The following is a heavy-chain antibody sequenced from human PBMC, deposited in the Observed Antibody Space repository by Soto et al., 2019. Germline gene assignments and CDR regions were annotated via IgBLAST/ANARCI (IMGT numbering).Heavy chain of an antibody. V-gene: IGHV3-23*01. D-gene: IGHD1-1*01. CDR3: ARDQSWHDLVWWFDP. CDR1: GFTFSSYA. Sequence: GGSLRLSCAASGFTFSSYAMSWVRQAPGKGLEWVSAISGSGRSTYYADSVKGRFTISRDSSKNTLYLQMNSLRAEDTAVYYCARDQSWHDLVWWFDPWGQGTLVTVSS. CDR2: ISGSGRST. J-gene: IGHJ5*02.